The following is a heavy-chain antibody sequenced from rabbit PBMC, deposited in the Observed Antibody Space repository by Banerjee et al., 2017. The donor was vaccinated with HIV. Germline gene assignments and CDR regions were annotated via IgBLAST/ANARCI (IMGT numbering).Heavy chain of an antibody. J-gene: IGHJ4*01. CDR2: IDTGDGST. V-gene: IGHV1S40*01. CDR3: ARGGL. Sequence: QSLEESGGGLVKPGASLTLTCKASGIDFSSYYYMCWVRQAPGKGLEWIASIDTGDGSTYYASWAKGRFTISKTSSTTVTLQMTSLTAADTATYFCARGGLWGPGTLVTVS. CDR1: GIDFSSYYY.